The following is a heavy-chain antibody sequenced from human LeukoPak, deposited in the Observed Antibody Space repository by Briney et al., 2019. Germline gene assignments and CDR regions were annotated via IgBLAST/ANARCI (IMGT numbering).Heavy chain of an antibody. Sequence: SVKVSCKASGGTFSSYAISWVRQAPGQGLEWMGGIIPIFGTANYAQKFQGRVTMTRDTSTSTVYMELSSLRSEDTAVYYCARRTSRGYFDYWGQGTLVTVSS. D-gene: IGHD1-14*01. V-gene: IGHV1-69*05. J-gene: IGHJ4*02. CDR1: GGTFSSYA. CDR2: IIPIFGTA. CDR3: ARRTSRGYFDY.